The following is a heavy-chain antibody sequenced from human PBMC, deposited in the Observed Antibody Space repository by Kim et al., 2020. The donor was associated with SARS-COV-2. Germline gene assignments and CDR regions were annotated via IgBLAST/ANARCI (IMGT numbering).Heavy chain of an antibody. V-gene: IGHV4-31*03. CDR2: IYYSGST. D-gene: IGHD2-15*01. CDR1: GGSISSGGYY. J-gene: IGHJ3*02. CDR3: ARDKRCSGGSCYSGADAFDI. Sequence: SETLSLTCTVSGGSISSGGYYWSWIRQHPGKGLEWIGYIYYSGSTYYNPSLKSRVTISVDTSKNQFSLKLSSVTAADTAVYYCARDKRCSGGSCYSGADAFDIWGQGTMVTVSS.